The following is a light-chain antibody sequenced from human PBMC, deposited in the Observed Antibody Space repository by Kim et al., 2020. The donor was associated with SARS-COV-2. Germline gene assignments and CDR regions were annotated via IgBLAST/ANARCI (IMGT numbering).Light chain of an antibody. V-gene: IGLV3-21*04. CDR3: QVWDSSAGV. Sequence: SYELTQPPAVSVAPGKTARITCGGNNIGSKTVHWYQKKPGQAPVLVIYYDSDRPSGIPERFSASNSGNTATLTISRVEAGDEADYYCQVWDSSAGVFGTGTKVTVL. CDR1: NIGSKT. J-gene: IGLJ1*01. CDR2: YDS.